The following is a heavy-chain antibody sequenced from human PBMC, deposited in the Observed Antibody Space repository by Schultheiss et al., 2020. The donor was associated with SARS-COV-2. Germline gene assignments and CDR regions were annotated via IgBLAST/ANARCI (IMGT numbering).Heavy chain of an antibody. J-gene: IGHJ4*02. CDR2: ISSSSSTI. CDR3: ARESAQSSYYDSSGYSDY. V-gene: IGHV3-48*04. D-gene: IGHD3-22*01. CDR1: GFTFSSYA. Sequence: GGSLRLSCAASGFTFSSYAMSWVRQAPGKGLEWVSYISSSSSTIYYADSVKGRFTISRDNAKNSLYLQMNSLRAEDTAVYYCARESAQSSYYDSSGYSDYWGQGTLVTVSS.